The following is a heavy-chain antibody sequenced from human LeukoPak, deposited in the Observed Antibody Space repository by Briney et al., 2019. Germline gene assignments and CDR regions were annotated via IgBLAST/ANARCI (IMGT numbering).Heavy chain of an antibody. J-gene: IGHJ5*02. V-gene: IGHV3-21*01. CDR1: GFTFSSYS. D-gene: IGHD3-10*01. Sequence: GGSLRLSCAASGFTFSSYSMNWVRQAPGKGLEGVSSISSSSSYIYYADSVKGRFTISRDNAKNSLYLQMNSLRAEDTAVYYCARDVNTMVRGVIINWFDPWGQGTLVTVSS. CDR2: ISSSSSYI. CDR3: ARDVNTMVRGVIINWFDP.